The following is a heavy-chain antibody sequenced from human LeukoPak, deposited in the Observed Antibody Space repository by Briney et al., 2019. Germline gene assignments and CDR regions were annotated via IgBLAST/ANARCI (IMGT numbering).Heavy chain of an antibody. D-gene: IGHD1-26*01. J-gene: IGHJ5*02. Sequence: ASVKVSCKASGYSFTSYYMHWVRQAPGQGLEWMGFINPSGSSAAYAQKFQGRLTMTRDMFTSTDYMELTSLTSDGTAVYYCARDNSVGETAWWFDPWGQGTLVTASS. V-gene: IGHV1-46*01. CDR1: GYSFTSYY. CDR3: ARDNSVGETAWWFDP. CDR2: INPSGSSA.